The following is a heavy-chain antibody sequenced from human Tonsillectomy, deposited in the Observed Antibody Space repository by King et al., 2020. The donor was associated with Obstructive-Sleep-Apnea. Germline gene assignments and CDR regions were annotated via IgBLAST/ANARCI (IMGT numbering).Heavy chain of an antibody. Sequence: VQLVESGGGLVQPGGSLRLSCVASGFTFSSYWMSWVRQAPVKGLEWWANIKQNGSETYYGGSVKGRFTISRDNAKNSLFLQMNSLRAEDTAVYYCAGVPQYYFDYWGQGTLVTVSS. CDR2: IKQNGSET. V-gene: IGHV3-7*01. CDR1: GFTFSSYW. J-gene: IGHJ4*02. CDR3: AGVPQYYFDY.